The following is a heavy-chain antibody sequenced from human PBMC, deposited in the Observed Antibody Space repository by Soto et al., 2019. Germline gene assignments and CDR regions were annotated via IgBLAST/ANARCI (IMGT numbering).Heavy chain of an antibody. CDR2: ISSSSSTI. J-gene: IGHJ2*01. V-gene: IGHV3-48*02. D-gene: IGHD3-22*01. Sequence: GGSLRLSCAASGFTFSSYSMNWVRQAPGKGLEWVSYISSSSSTIYYADSVKGRFTISRDNAKNSLYLQMNSLRDEDTAVYYCRRPPYYYDIRGYGYGYFVLWGRGTRVTVSS. CDR1: GFTFSSYS. CDR3: RRPPYYYDIRGYGYGYFVL.